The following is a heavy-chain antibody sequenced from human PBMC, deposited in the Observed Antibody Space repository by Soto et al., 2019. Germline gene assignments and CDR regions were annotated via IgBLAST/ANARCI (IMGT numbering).Heavy chain of an antibody. V-gene: IGHV1-69*06. CDR3: ARARTVTKIYYYGMDV. Sequence: ASVKVSCKASGGTFSSYAISWVRQAPGQGLEWIGGIIPIFGTANYAQKFQGRVTITADKSTSTAYMELSSLRSEDTAVYYCARARTVTKIYYYGMDVWGQGTTVTVSS. CDR1: GGTFSSYA. CDR2: IIPIFGTA. D-gene: IGHD4-17*01. J-gene: IGHJ6*02.